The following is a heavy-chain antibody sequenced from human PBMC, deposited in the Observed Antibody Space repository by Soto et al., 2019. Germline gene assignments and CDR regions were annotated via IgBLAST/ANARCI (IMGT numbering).Heavy chain of an antibody. CDR2: ISSTTNYI. J-gene: IGHJ4*02. CDR1: GFTFSRYS. CDR3: ARVSEDLTSNFDY. Sequence: GGSLRLSCAASGFTFSRYSMNWVRQAPGKGLEWVSSISSTTNYIYYADSMKGRFTVSRDNAKNSVYLDMNSLSAEDTAVYYCARVSEDLTSNFDYWGQGTLVTVSS. V-gene: IGHV3-21*01.